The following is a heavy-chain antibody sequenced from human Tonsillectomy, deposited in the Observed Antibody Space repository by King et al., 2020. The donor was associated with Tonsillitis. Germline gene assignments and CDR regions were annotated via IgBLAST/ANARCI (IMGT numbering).Heavy chain of an antibody. CDR3: ASLSITMVRGVTDY. V-gene: IGHV4-30-4*01. J-gene: IGHJ4*02. CDR2: IYYSGST. D-gene: IGHD3-10*01. Sequence: HVQLQESGPGLVKPSQTLSLTCTVSGGSINSGDYYWTWIRQPPGKGLEWIGYIYYSGSTYYNPSLRSRVTISLDTSKNQFSLKLSSVTAADTAVYYCASLSITMVRGVTDYWGQGTLVTVSS. CDR1: GGSINSGDYY.